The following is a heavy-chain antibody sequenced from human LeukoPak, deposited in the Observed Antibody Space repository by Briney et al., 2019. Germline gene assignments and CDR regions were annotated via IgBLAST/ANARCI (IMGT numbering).Heavy chain of an antibody. Sequence: SETLSLTCTVSGGSISSSSYYWGWIREPPGKRLEWIGSIYYSGSTYYNPSLKSRVTISVDTSKNQFSLKLSSVTAAGTAVYYCAAIAVAGVWYYYMDVWGKGTTVTVSS. D-gene: IGHD6-19*01. CDR2: IYYSGST. V-gene: IGHV4-39*07. CDR1: GGSISSSSYY. CDR3: AAIAVAGVWYYYMDV. J-gene: IGHJ6*03.